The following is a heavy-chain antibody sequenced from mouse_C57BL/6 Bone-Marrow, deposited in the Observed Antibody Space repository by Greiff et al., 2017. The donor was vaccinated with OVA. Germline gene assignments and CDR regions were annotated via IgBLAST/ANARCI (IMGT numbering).Heavy chain of an antibody. CDR2: ISPGDGDT. Sequence: QVQLQQSGPELVKPGASVKISCKASGYAFSSSWMNWVKQRPGKGLEWIGRISPGDGDTNYNGKFKGKATLTADKSSSTAYMQLSSLTSEDSAVYFCAREGFYYDYFYYAMDYWGQGTSVTVSS. J-gene: IGHJ4*01. D-gene: IGHD2-4*01. CDR3: AREGFYYDYFYYAMDY. CDR1: GYAFSSSW. V-gene: IGHV1-82*01.